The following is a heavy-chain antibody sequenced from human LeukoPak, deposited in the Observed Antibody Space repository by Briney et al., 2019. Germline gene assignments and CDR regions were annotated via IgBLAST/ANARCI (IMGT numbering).Heavy chain of an antibody. D-gene: IGHD2-15*01. Sequence: GRSLRLSCAASGFTFSSYGMHWVRQAPGKGLEWVAVISYDGSNKYYADSVKGRFTISRDNSKNTLYLQMNSLRAEDTAVYYCARYCSGGSCYDYWGQGTLVTVSS. CDR3: ARYCSGGSCYDY. CDR1: GFTFSSYG. J-gene: IGHJ4*02. CDR2: ISYDGSNK. V-gene: IGHV3-30*03.